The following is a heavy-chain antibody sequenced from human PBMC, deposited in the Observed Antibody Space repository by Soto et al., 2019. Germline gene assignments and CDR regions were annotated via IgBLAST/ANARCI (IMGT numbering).Heavy chain of an antibody. Sequence: GGSLRLSCAASGFTFSSYSMNWVRQAPGKGLEWVSSISSSSSYIYYADSVKGRFTISRDNAKNSLYLQMNSLRAEDTAVYYCARVRGGEYDILTGYYFSSPDDYYYYGMDVWGQGTTVTVSS. V-gene: IGHV3-21*01. CDR3: ARVRGGEYDILTGYYFSSPDDYYYYGMDV. CDR2: ISSSSSYI. J-gene: IGHJ6*02. D-gene: IGHD3-9*01. CDR1: GFTFSSYS.